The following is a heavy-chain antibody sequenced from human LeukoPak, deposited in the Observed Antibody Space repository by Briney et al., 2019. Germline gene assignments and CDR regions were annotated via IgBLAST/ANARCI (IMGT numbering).Heavy chain of an antibody. D-gene: IGHD3-22*01. Sequence: SVKVSCKASGYAFTSYAISWVRQAPGQGLEWMGGIIPIFGTANYAQKFQGRVTITADESTSTAYMELSSLRSEDTAVYYCAKDGEGYYPFDYWGQGTLVTVSS. CDR1: GYAFTSYA. CDR2: IIPIFGTA. J-gene: IGHJ4*02. V-gene: IGHV1-69*13. CDR3: AKDGEGYYPFDY.